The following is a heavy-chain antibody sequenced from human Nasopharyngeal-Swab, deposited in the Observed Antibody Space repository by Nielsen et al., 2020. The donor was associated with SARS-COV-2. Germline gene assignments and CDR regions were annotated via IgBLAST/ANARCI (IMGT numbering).Heavy chain of an antibody. Sequence: GESLKISCTASGFSFSSYGMHWVRQAPGKGLEWVAFIRYDGSNEYYPDSVKGRFTISRDNYKNTLYLQMNSLRPEDTAVYYCAKDWRSYSGSWYIGDYFDYWGQGSLVTVSS. D-gene: IGHD6-13*01. CDR1: GFSFSSYG. CDR3: AKDWRSYSGSWYIGDYFDY. V-gene: IGHV3-30*02. J-gene: IGHJ4*02. CDR2: IRYDGSNE.